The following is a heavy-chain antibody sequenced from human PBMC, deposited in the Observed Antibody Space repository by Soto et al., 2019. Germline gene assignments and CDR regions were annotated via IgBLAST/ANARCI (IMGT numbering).Heavy chain of an antibody. CDR1: GYTFTSYG. CDR2: ISAYNGNT. J-gene: IGHJ6*02. CDR3: ARARIVVVPAANYGMDV. Sequence: ASVKVSCKASGYTFTSYGISWVRQAPGQEIEWIGWISAYNGNTNYAQKLQGRVTMTTDTSTSTAYMELRSLRSDDTAVYYCARARIVVVPAANYGMDVWGQGTTVTVSS. D-gene: IGHD2-2*01. V-gene: IGHV1-18*01.